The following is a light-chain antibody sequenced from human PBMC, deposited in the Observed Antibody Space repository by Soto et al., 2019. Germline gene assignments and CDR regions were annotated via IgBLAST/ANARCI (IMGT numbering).Light chain of an antibody. CDR1: SSNIGAGYE. Sequence: QSVLTQPPSVSGAPGQRVTISCTGSSSNIGAGYEVHWYQQLPGTAPKLLIYGNSNRPSGVPDRFSGSKSGTSASLAITGLQAEDEADYYCQSYDSSPSVVFGGGTKLTVL. CDR2: GNS. CDR3: QSYDSSPSVV. V-gene: IGLV1-40*01. J-gene: IGLJ2*01.